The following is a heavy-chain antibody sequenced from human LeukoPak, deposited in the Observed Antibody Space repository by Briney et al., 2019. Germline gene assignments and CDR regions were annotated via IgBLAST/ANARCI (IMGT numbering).Heavy chain of an antibody. CDR1: GGSISSGSYY. D-gene: IGHD1-26*01. Sequence: PSQTLSLTCTVSGGSISSGSYYWSWIRQPAGKGLEWIGRIYTSGSTNYNPSLKSRVTISVDTSKNQFSLKLSSVTAADTAVYYCARYVVGATNTYYYYYYMDVWGKGTTVTVSS. J-gene: IGHJ6*03. CDR2: IYTSGST. V-gene: IGHV4-61*02. CDR3: ARYVVGATNTYYYYYYMDV.